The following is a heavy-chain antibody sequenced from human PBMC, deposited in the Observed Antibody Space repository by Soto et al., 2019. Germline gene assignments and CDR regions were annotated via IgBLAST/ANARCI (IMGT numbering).Heavy chain of an antibody. V-gene: IGHV4-31*03. Sequence: QVQLQESGPGLVKPSQTLSLTCTVSGGSISSGGYYWSWIRQHPGKGLEWIGYIYYSGSTYYNPSLKSRVTISVDTSKNQFSLKLSSVTAADTAVYYCARGQQLADYYYYYGMDVWGQGTTVTVYS. CDR3: ARGQQLADYYYYYGMDV. CDR1: GGSISSGGYY. CDR2: IYYSGST. D-gene: IGHD6-13*01. J-gene: IGHJ6*02.